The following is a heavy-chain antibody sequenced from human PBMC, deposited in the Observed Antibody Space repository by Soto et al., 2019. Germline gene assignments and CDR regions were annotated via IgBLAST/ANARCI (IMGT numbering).Heavy chain of an antibody. J-gene: IGHJ6*04. V-gene: IGHV3-7*05. Sequence: EVQLVESGGGLVQPGGSLRLSCGASGFTFGDYWMTWVRQAPGKGLEWVANMNQDGSEKFYLDSVKGRFTISRDNAKNSLSLQMSSLRGEDTAVYYCASLRISYALDVWGKGTTVTVSS. D-gene: IGHD3-10*01. CDR3: ASLRISYALDV. CDR2: MNQDGSEK. CDR1: GFTFGDYW.